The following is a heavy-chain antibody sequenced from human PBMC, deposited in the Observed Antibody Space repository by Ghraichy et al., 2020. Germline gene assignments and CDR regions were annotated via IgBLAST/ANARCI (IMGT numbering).Heavy chain of an antibody. V-gene: IGHV4-39*01. D-gene: IGHD3-16*01. Sequence: SETLSLTCTVSGASFTSGSYYWGWIRQPPGKGLEWVGSLDYRGRTYYNPSLESRVSISVDTSKNQVSLKVRSVTAADTAVYYCARRYPYSAYLGDFDYWGQGTLITVSS. CDR3: ARRYPYSAYLGDFDY. CDR2: LDYRGRT. CDR1: GASFTSGSYY. J-gene: IGHJ4*02.